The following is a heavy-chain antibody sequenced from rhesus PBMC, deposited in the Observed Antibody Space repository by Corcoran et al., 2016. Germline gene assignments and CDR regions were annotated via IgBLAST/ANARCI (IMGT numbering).Heavy chain of an antibody. D-gene: IGHD4-17*01. J-gene: IGHJ2*01. V-gene: IGHV4-80*01. Sequence: QVQLQESGPGLVKPSETLSLICAVSGASFSTNWWSWIRPSPGKGLEWIGEIQGNSGTTNNNPSLKSRVTISRDASKNQLSLKVNSVTAADTAVYHCARLTGNYWYFDLWGPGTPVVISS. CDR2: IQGNSGTT. CDR3: ARLTGNYWYFDL. CDR1: GASFSTNW.